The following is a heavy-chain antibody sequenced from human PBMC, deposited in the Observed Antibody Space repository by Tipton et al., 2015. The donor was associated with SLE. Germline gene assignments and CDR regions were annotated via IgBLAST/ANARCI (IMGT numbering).Heavy chain of an antibody. D-gene: IGHD4-17*01. CDR2: ISSSGST. CDR3: ARDSHTDYGDFYVDS. J-gene: IGHJ4*02. Sequence: TLSLTCNVSGGSINSSTSFWAWIRQPPGKGLEWIASISSSGSTDHNPSLRSRVSISLDTSKNQFSLNLDSMTAADTAVYYCARDSHTDYGDFYVDSWGQGTLVTVSS. V-gene: IGHV4-39*07. CDR1: GGSINSSTSF.